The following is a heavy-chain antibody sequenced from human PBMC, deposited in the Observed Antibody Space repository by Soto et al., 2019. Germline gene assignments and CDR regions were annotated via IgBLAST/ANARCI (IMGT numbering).Heavy chain of an antibody. CDR1: GGTFSSYA. D-gene: IGHD6-13*01. CDR3: ARAAAGYGWFDP. J-gene: IGHJ5*02. CDR2: IIPIFGTA. Sequence: SVKVSCKASGGTFSSYAISWVRQAPGQGLEWMGGIIPIFGTANYAQKFQGRVTITADESTSTAYMELSSLRSEDTAVYYCARAAAGYGWFDPWGQGTLVTVSS. V-gene: IGHV1-69*13.